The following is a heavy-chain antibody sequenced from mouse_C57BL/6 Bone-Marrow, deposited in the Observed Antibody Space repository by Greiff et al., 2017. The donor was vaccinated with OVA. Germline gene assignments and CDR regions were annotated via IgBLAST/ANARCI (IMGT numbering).Heavy chain of an antibody. V-gene: IGHV1-69*01. CDR2: IDPSASYT. CDR1: GYTFTSYW. J-gene: IGHJ3*01. CDR3: ARSGGSSPAWFAY. Sequence: QVQLQQPGAELVMPGASVKLSCKASGYTFTSYWMHWVKQRPGQGLEWIGEIDPSASYTNYTQKFKGKSTLTVDKSSSTAYMQLSSLTSEDSAVYYGARSGGSSPAWFAYWGQGTLVTVSA. D-gene: IGHD1-1*01.